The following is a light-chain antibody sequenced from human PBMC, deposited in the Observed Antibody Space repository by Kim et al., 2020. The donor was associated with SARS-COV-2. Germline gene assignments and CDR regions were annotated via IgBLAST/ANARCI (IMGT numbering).Light chain of an antibody. Sequence: GQSVTISSTGTSSVVGGYIYVSWYQPLPGKAPKLMIYEVGQRPSGVPDRFSGSKSGNTASLTVSGLQAEDEADYYCSSYASNIAWVFGGGTQLTVL. J-gene: IGLJ3*02. CDR2: EVG. CDR3: SSYASNIAWV. CDR1: SSVVGGYIY. V-gene: IGLV2-8*01.